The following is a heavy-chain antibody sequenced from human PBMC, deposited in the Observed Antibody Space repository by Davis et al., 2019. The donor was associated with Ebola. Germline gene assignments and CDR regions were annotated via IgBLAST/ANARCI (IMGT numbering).Heavy chain of an antibody. CDR2: IRSKANSYAT. D-gene: IGHD4-17*01. CDR3: TGTTVTSDY. CDR1: GFTFSGSA. J-gene: IGHJ4*02. Sequence: GGSLRLSCAASGFTFSGSAMHWVRQASGKGLEWVGRIRSKANSYATAYATSVKGRFTISRDDSKNTAYLQMNSLKTEDTAVYYCTGTTVTSDYWGQGTLVTVSS. V-gene: IGHV3-73*01.